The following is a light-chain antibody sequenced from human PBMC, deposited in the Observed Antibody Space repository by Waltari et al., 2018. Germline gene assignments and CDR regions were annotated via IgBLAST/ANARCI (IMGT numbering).Light chain of an antibody. CDR3: QQYNDYPYT. V-gene: IGKV1-5*03. Sequence: DIQMTQSPSTLSASIGDRVTITCRASQSFSKWLAWYQQKQGKAPKLLINQASTLRSGVPSRFSGSESGTEFILTINSLQPDDFATYFCQQYNDYPYTFGQGTKLEIK. CDR2: QAS. J-gene: IGKJ2*01. CDR1: QSFSKW.